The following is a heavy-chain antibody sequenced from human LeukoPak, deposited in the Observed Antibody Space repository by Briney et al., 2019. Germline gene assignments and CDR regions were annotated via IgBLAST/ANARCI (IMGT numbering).Heavy chain of an antibody. J-gene: IGHJ4*02. V-gene: IGHV4-4*02. CDR3: ATGLQSSWYRPYFDY. Sequence: SETLSLTCAVSGGSISSSNWWSWVRQPPGKGLEWIGEIYHSGSTNYNPSLKSRVTMSVDTSKNQFSLKLTSVTAADTAVYYCATGLQSSWYRPYFDYWGQGTLVTVSS. CDR1: GGSISSSNW. CDR2: IYHSGST. D-gene: IGHD6-13*01.